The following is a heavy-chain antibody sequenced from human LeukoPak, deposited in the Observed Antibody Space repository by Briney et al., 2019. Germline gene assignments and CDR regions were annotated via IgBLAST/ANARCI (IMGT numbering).Heavy chain of an antibody. CDR1: GGSISSGDYY. J-gene: IGHJ3*02. CDR3: ARGGSGLGGAFDI. V-gene: IGHV4-30-4*08. Sequence: PSETLSLTCTVSGGSISSGDYYWSWIRQPPGKGLEWIGYIYYSGSTHYNPSLKSRITISVDTTKNQFSLTLRSVTAADTAVYYCARGGSGLGGAFDIWGQGTMVTVSS. CDR2: IYYSGST. D-gene: IGHD3-10*01.